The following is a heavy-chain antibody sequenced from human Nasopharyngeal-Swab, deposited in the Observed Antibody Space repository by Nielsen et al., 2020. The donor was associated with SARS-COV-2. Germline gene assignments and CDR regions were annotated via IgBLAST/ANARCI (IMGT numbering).Heavy chain of an antibody. CDR3: ASHDYGDYGVVDY. J-gene: IGHJ4*02. CDR2: IYYSGST. V-gene: IGHV4-39*01. Sequence: WIRQPPGKGLEWIGSIYYSGSTYYNPSLKGRVTISVDTSKNQFSLKLSSVTAADTAVYYCASHDYGDYGVVDYWGQGTLVTVSS. D-gene: IGHD4-17*01.